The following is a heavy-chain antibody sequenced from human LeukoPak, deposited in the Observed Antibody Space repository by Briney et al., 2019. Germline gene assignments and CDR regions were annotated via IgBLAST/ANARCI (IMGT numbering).Heavy chain of an antibody. D-gene: IGHD3-9*01. V-gene: IGHV3-33*01. Sequence: GGSLRLSCAASGFTFSSYGMHWVRQAPGKGLEWVAVIWYDGSNKYYADSVKGRFTISRDNSKNTLYLQMNSLRAEDTAVYYCARALEVRYFDWLLSTAYYYYHGMDVWGQGTTVTVSS. CDR2: IWYDGSNK. CDR1: GFTFSSYG. J-gene: IGHJ6*02. CDR3: ARALEVRYFDWLLSTAYYYYHGMDV.